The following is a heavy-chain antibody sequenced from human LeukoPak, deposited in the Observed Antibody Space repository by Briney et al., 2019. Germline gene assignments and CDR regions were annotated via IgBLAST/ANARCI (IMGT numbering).Heavy chain of an antibody. Sequence: SETLSLTCTVSGGSISSYYWSWIRQPAGKGLEWIGRIYTSGSTNHNPSLKNRVTMSVDTSKSQFSLKLSSVTAADTAVYYCARVARLGYCSSTSCYTGGDYFDYWGQGTLVTVSS. V-gene: IGHV4-4*07. CDR2: IYTSGST. J-gene: IGHJ4*02. CDR1: GGSISSYY. CDR3: ARVARLGYCSSTSCYTGGDYFDY. D-gene: IGHD2-2*02.